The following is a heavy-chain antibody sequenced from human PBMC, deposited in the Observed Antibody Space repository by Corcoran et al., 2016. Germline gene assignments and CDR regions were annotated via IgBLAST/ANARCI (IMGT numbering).Heavy chain of an antibody. V-gene: IGHV2-70*01. CDR2: IDWDDDK. J-gene: IGHJ6*02. CDR3: ARIVEEEGYYYYGIDV. Sequence: QVTLRESGPALVKPTQTLTLPCTFSGFSLSTSGMCVSWIRQPPGKALEWLALIDWDDDKYYSTSLKTRLTISKDTSKNQVVLTMTNMDPVDTATYYCARIVEEEGYYYYGIDVWGQGTTVTVSS. CDR1: GFSLSTSGMC.